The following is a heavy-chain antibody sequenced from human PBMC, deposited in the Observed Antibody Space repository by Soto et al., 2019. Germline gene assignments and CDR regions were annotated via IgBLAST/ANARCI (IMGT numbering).Heavy chain of an antibody. V-gene: IGHV3-53*01. CDR3: ERDLAEAGKGFDY. CDR1: GFTVSSNY. Sequence: GGSLRLSCAASGFTVSSNYMSWVRQAPGKGLEWVSVIYSGGSTYYADSVKGRFTISRDNSKNTLCLQMNSLRAEDTAVYYCERDLAEAGKGFDYWGQGTLVTVSS. CDR2: IYSGGST. J-gene: IGHJ4*02. D-gene: IGHD6-13*01.